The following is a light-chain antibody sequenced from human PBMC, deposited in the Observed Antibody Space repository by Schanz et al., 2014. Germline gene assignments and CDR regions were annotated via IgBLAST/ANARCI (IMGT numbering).Light chain of an antibody. CDR2: EGN. CDR3: CSYAGSNTWL. Sequence: QSALTQPASVSGSPGQSITISCTGTSRDIGSYNLVSWYQQHPGKAPKLMIYEGNKRPSGVSNRFSGSKSGNTASLTISGLQAEDETDYFCCSYAGSNTWLFGGGTKVTVL. CDR1: SRDIGSYNL. J-gene: IGLJ3*02. V-gene: IGLV2-23*01.